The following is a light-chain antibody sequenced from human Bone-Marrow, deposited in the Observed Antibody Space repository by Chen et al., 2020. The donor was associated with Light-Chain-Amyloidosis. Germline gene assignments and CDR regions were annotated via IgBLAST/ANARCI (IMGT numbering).Light chain of an antibody. V-gene: IGLV3-25*03. CDR1: DLPTKY. CDR2: RDT. CDR3: QSADSSGTYEVI. Sequence: SYELTQPPSVSVSPGQTARITCSGDDLPTKYAYWYQQKPGQAPVLVIHRDTERPSGTSERFSGYSSVTAATLTISGVQAGDAADYHCQSADSSGTYEVIFGGGTKLTVL. J-gene: IGLJ2*01.